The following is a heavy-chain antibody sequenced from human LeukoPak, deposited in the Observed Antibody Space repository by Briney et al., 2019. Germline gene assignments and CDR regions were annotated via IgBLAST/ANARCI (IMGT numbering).Heavy chain of an antibody. CDR1: GVSISSSNW. Sequence: SGTLSLTCAVSGVSISSSNWWSWVGQPPGKGLEWIGEIYHSGSTNYNPSLKSRVTISVDKSKNQFSLKLSSVTAADTAVYYCAREYYYGSGPRNYYYYYYMDVWGKGTTVTISS. J-gene: IGHJ6*03. V-gene: IGHV4-4*02. D-gene: IGHD3-10*01. CDR2: IYHSGST. CDR3: AREYYYGSGPRNYYYYYYMDV.